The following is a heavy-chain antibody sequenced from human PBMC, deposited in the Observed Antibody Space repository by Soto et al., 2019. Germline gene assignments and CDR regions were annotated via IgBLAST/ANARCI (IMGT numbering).Heavy chain of an antibody. CDR1: GYKVSTWHNFTSYW. Sequence: GESLKISCMGSGYKVSTWHNFTSYWIAWVRQMPGEGLEWMGIIYPGDSDTRYSPSLQGQVTISADKSINSVYLQWSSLKASDTATYYCARHRFWSGYHPNYYYYYGMDVWGQGTTVTVSS. J-gene: IGHJ6*02. CDR2: IYPGDSDT. V-gene: IGHV5-51*01. D-gene: IGHD3-3*01. CDR3: ARHRFWSGYHPNYYYYYGMDV.